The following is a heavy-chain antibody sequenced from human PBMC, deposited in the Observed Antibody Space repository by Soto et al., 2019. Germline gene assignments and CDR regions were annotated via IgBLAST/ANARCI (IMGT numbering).Heavy chain of an antibody. J-gene: IGHJ4*02. CDR3: ARGDSGSAFLFDY. Sequence: SETLSLTCAVYGGSFSGYYWSWIRQPPGKGLEWIGEINHSGSTNYNPSLKSRVTISVDTSKNQFSLKLSSVTAADTAVYYCARGDSGSAFLFDYWGQGTLVTVSS. CDR1: GGSFSGYY. D-gene: IGHD3-10*01. V-gene: IGHV4-34*01. CDR2: INHSGST.